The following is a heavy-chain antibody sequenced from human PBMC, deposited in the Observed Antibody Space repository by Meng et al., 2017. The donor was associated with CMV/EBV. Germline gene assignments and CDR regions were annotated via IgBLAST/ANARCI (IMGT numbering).Heavy chain of an antibody. D-gene: IGHD1-26*01. J-gene: IGHJ4*02. Sequence: SETLSLTCTVSGGSTSSISYYWGWVRQPPGQGFEWIGSLYYTESTYYNTSLGRRVTMSVDTSRNQFSLKLSSVTAADTAVYYCARQGGASPTTGVFWGPGILVTVSS. V-gene: IGHV4-39*01. CDR3: ARQGGASPTTGVF. CDR2: LYYTEST. CDR1: GGSTSSISYY.